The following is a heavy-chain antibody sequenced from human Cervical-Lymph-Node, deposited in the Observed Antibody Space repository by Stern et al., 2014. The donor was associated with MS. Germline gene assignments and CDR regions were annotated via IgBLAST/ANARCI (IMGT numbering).Heavy chain of an antibody. D-gene: IGHD1-7*01. Sequence: EVQLLESGGGLVKPGGSLRLSCAASGFSFSSYNMNWVRQAPGTGLEWVSSISSSSNYIYYADSVKGRFTISRDNAKNSLYLQMNSLRAEDTAVYYCARTRITGSTYDYWGQGTLVTVSS. CDR2: ISSSSNYI. CDR3: ARTRITGSTYDY. CDR1: GFSFSSYN. V-gene: IGHV3-21*01. J-gene: IGHJ4*02.